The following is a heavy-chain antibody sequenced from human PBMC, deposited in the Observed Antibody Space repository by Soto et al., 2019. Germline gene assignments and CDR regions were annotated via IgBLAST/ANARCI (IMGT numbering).Heavy chain of an antibody. CDR1: GFTFSSYS. D-gene: IGHD4-4*01. Sequence: GGSLRLSCAAPGFTFSSYSMNWVRQAPGKGLEWVSYISSSSSTIYYADSVKGRFTISRDNAKNSLYLQMNSLRAEDTAVYYCARDTENYYMDVWGKGTTVTVSS. CDR3: ARDTENYYMDV. CDR2: ISSSSSTI. J-gene: IGHJ6*03. V-gene: IGHV3-48*01.